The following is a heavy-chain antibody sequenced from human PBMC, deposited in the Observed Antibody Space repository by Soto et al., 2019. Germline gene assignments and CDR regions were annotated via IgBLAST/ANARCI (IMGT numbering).Heavy chain of an antibody. D-gene: IGHD5-12*01. CDR1: GFTFRIFA. CDR2: ISSSGAST. Sequence: GGSLRLSCAASGFTFRIFAMSWVRQAPGKGLEWVSTISSSGASTYYADSVKGRFTISRDDSKNTVYLQMNGLSAEDTAIYYCARETYYSGHVIGNLDLWGRGTLVTVS. J-gene: IGHJ2*01. V-gene: IGHV3-23*01. CDR3: ARETYYSGHVIGNLDL.